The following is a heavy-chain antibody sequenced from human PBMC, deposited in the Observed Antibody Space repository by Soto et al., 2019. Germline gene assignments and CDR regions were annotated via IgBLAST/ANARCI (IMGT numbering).Heavy chain of an antibody. D-gene: IGHD3-22*01. Sequence: SETLSLTCAVSGGSISSGFYSWSWIRQPPGKGLEWIGYMYHSGSTYYNPSLKSRVTISIDRSKNQFSLKLSSVTAADTAVYYCAREARGYSTYYYDSSGSRWFDPWGQGTLVTVSS. V-gene: IGHV4-30-2*01. CDR3: AREARGYSTYYYDSSGSRWFDP. CDR2: MYHSGST. J-gene: IGHJ5*02. CDR1: GGSISSGFYS.